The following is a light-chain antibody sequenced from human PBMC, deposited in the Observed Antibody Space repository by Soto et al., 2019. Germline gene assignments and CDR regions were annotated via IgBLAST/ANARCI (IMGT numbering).Light chain of an antibody. Sequence: EVVMRQSPATRPVSPGEGAALACRASQGIGDTLAWYPHKPGQTPRLLIYDTSTRETGVPTRFSGSRAGAGCTRTIDSLKYEDVAVDSCQQYHNWTITFGQGTRLEIK. CDR3: QQYHNWTIT. V-gene: IGKV3-15*01. J-gene: IGKJ5*01. CDR1: QGIGDT. CDR2: DTS.